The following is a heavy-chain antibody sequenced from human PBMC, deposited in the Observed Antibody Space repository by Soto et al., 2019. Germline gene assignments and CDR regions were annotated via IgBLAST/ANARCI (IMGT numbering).Heavy chain of an antibody. Sequence: QVQLVQSGAEVKKPGASVKVSCKASGHTSSSYYMHWVRQAPGQGLEWMGVISPSGDYTSFTQKFHGTVSVTRDTSTHTLYMEFSSLRCKETAVYYCAREPPTTGLLDYLGQGALVSVSS. CDR3: AREPPTTGLLDY. CDR1: GHTSSSYY. CDR2: ISPSGDYT. J-gene: IGHJ4*02. V-gene: IGHV1-46*01. D-gene: IGHD1-1*01.